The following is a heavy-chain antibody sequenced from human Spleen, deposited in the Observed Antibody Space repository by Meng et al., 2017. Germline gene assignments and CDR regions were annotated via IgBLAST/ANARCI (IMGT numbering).Heavy chain of an antibody. Sequence: GGSLRLSCAASGFTFSDYEMNWVRQTPGKGLEWVSYISPSGSTTYYADSVKGRFTISRDDAKNTVYLQMNSLRAEDTAVYYCARDADWVIFDHWGQGALVTVSS. CDR1: GFTFSDYE. J-gene: IGHJ4*02. CDR2: ISPSGSTT. CDR3: ARDADWVIFDH. D-gene: IGHD3-9*01. V-gene: IGHV3-48*03.